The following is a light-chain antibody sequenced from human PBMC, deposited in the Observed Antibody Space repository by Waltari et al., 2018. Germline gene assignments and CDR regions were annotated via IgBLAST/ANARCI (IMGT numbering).Light chain of an antibody. CDR1: SGSVSRTFY. J-gene: IGLJ3*02. Sequence: QTVVTQEPSLSVSPGGKVTLTCASISGSVSRTFYAIWYQQAPGQAPRPLVYKINNRSSGVPDRFSGSMLGNKAALTITGAQAEDESDYYCVLYMGSGIWVFGGGTKLTVL. V-gene: IGLV8-61*01. CDR2: KIN. CDR3: VLYMGSGIWV.